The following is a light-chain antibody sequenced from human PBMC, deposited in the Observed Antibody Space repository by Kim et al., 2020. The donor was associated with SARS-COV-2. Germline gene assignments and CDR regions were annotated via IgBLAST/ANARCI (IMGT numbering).Light chain of an antibody. V-gene: IGKV3-15*01. Sequence: LSVSAGGSATLTCRASHNVRGNLAWYQQKPGQAPRLLIYSATNRATGVPGRFSGSGSGTEFTLTINNLQSEDFAVYYCQQFHDWYSFGQGTKLEI. CDR3: QQFHDWYS. J-gene: IGKJ2*03. CDR1: HNVRGN. CDR2: SAT.